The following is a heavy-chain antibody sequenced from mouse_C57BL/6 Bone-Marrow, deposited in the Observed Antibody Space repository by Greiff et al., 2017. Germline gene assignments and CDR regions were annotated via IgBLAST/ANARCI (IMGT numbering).Heavy chain of an antibody. J-gene: IGHJ2*01. V-gene: IGHV2-2*01. CDR2: IWSGGST. CDR1: GFSLTSYG. CDR3: ARNLNWDGVDY. D-gene: IGHD4-1*01. Sequence: VQLQQSGPGLVQPSQSLSITCTVSGFSLTSYGVHWVRQSPGKGLEWLGVIWSGGSTDYNAAFISRLSLSKDNSKSQVFFKMNSLQADDTVIYYCARNLNWDGVDYWGQGTTLTVSS.